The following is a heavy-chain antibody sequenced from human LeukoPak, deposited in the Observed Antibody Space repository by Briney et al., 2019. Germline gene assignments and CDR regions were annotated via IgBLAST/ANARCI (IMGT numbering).Heavy chain of an antibody. CDR2: IYYNGNT. V-gene: IGHV4-61*01. Sequence: SQTLSLTCTVSGGSISSGSYYWSWIRQPPGKGLEWIGYIYYNGNTNYNPSLKSRVTISVDTSMKQFSLKVTSVTAADTAVYYCATIFGSSWFDPWGQGTLVTVSS. CDR3: ATIFGSSWFDP. J-gene: IGHJ5*02. D-gene: IGHD2-15*01. CDR1: GGSISSGSYY.